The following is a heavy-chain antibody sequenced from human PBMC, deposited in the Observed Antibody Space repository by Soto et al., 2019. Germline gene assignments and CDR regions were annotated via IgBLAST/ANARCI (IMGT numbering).Heavy chain of an antibody. V-gene: IGHV3-48*01. CDR1: GFTFSSYS. J-gene: IGHJ4*02. D-gene: IGHD2-15*01. Sequence: LRLSCAASGFTFSSYSMNWVRQAPGKGLEWVSYISSSSSTIYYADSVKGRFTISRDNAKNSLYLQMNSLRAEDTAVYYCARDRCSGGSCKHFDYWGQGTLVTVSS. CDR2: ISSSSSTI. CDR3: ARDRCSGGSCKHFDY.